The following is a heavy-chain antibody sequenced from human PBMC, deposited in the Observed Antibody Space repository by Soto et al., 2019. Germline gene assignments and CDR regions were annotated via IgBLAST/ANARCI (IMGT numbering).Heavy chain of an antibody. CDR2: VNPSGGST. CDR1: GYIFTAYS. J-gene: IGHJ1*01. D-gene: IGHD2-15*01. CDR3: AREENCSDGICYSEYFQR. V-gene: IGHV1-46*01. Sequence: ASVKVSCKISGYIFTAYSMHWVRQAPGQGLEWMGVVNPSGGSTKYAQKFQGRITMTRDTSTSTVYMYLSSLTSEDTAVCYCAREENCSDGICYSEYFQRWGQGALVTVSS.